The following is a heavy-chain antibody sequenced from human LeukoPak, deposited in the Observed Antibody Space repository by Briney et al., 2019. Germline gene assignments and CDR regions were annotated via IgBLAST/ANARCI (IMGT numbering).Heavy chain of an antibody. J-gene: IGHJ4*02. CDR2: IYYSGST. CDR3: ARHYGP. CDR1: GGSLSSYY. D-gene: IGHD3-10*01. Sequence: SETLSLTCTVSGGSLSSYYWGWIRQPPGKGLEWIGSIYYSGSTYYNPSLKSRVTISVDTSKNQFSLKLNSVTATDTAVYYCARHYGPWGQGTLVTVSS. V-gene: IGHV4-39*01.